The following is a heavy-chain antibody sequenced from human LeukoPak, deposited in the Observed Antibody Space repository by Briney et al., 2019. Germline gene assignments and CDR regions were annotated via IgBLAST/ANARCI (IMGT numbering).Heavy chain of an antibody. CDR1: GGSFSDYY. J-gene: IGHJ4*02. Sequence: PSETLSLTCAVYGGSFSDYYWSWIRQPPGKGLEWIAEINHSGSTNYSPSLKSRVTISVDTSKNQFSLKLSSVTAADTAVYYCARVRWFGELSMLLFDSWGRGTPVTVSS. CDR2: INHSGST. V-gene: IGHV4-34*01. CDR3: ARVRWFGELSMLLFDS. D-gene: IGHD3-10*01.